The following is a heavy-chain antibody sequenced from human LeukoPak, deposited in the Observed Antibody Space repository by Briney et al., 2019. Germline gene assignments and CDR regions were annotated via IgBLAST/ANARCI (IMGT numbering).Heavy chain of an antibody. CDR2: ICYSGST. CDR3: AILPATDTYYYDNRGYYRPGVH. V-gene: IGHV4-39*07. CDR1: GGAISSSHYY. Sequence: SETLSLTCTVSGGAISSSHYYWVWIPPPPGQGLEWIVSICYSGSTYYTPSLKSRVTISVDTSKNQFSLKRSPATAADTAVYYCAILPATDTYYYDNRGYYRPGVHWGQGTLVTVSS. J-gene: IGHJ4*02. D-gene: IGHD3-22*01.